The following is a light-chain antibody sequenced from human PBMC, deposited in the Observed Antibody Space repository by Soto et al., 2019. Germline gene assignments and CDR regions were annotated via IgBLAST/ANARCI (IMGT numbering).Light chain of an antibody. CDR3: QVWDSSSASVV. CDR2: DDD. J-gene: IGLJ2*01. CDR1: NIGSKS. V-gene: IGLV3-21*02. Sequence: SYELTQPPSVSVAPGLTANIDCGGDNIGSKSVHWYQQKAGQAPVLIVYDDDDRPSGIPERISASNSGNTATLYISGVEAGDEADYYCQVWDSSSASVVFGGGTKVTVL.